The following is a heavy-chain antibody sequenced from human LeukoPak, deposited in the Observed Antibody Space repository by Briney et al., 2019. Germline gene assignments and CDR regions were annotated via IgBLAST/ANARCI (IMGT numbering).Heavy chain of an antibody. CDR3: ARGGQLDY. CDR2: ISYDGSNK. Sequence: GSLRLSCAASGFTFSSYAMHWVRQAPGKGLEWVAVISYDGSNKYYADSVKGRFTISRDNSKNTLYLQMNSPRAEDTAVYYCARGGQLDYWGQGTLVTVSS. J-gene: IGHJ4*02. CDR1: GFTFSSYA. D-gene: IGHD2-2*01. V-gene: IGHV3-30-3*01.